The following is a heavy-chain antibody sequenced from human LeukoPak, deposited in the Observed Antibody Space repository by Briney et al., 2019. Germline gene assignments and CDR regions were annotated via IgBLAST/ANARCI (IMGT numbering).Heavy chain of an antibody. J-gene: IGHJ6*02. D-gene: IGHD2-2*02. CDR1: GFTFSSYA. V-gene: IGHV3-66*02. CDR2: IYSGGYT. CDR3: AREQVVPAAVRGRYYYYGMDV. Sequence: GGSLRLSCAASGFTFSSYAMSWVRQAPGKGLEWVSIIYSGGYTYYADSVKGRFTISRDNSKDTLYLQMSSLRVEDTAVYYCAREQVVPAAVRGRYYYYGMDVWGQGTTVTVSS.